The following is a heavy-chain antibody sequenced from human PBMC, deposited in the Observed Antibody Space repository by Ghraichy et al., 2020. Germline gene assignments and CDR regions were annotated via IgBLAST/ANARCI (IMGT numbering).Heavy chain of an antibody. CDR2: IYYSGST. J-gene: IGHJ6*02. CDR1: GGSVSSGSYY. CDR3: ARAVGNAVYYYGMDV. Sequence: SETLSLTCTVSGGSVSSGSYYWSWIRQPPGKGLEWIGYIYYSGSTNYNPSLKSRVTISVDTSKNQFSLKLSSVTAADTAVYYCARAVGNAVYYYGMDVWGQGTTVTVSS. D-gene: IGHD1-1*01. V-gene: IGHV4-61*01.